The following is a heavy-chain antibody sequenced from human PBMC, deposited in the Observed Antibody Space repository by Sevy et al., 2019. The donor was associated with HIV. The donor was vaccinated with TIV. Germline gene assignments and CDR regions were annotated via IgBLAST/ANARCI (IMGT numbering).Heavy chain of an antibody. CDR2: ISSSSSTI. J-gene: IGHJ6*02. CDR3: ARAPRHDYSIYGMDV. V-gene: IGHV3-48*01. D-gene: IGHD4-4*01. CDR1: EFTFSSYS. Sequence: GGSLRLSCAASEFTFSSYSMNWVRQAPGKGLEWVSYISSSSSTIYYADSVKGRFTISRDNAKNSLYLQMNSLRAEDTAVYYCARAPRHDYSIYGMDVWGQGTTVTVSS.